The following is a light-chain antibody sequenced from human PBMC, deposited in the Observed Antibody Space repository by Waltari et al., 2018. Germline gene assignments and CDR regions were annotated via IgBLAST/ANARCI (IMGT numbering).Light chain of an antibody. Sequence: DIVMTQSPASLAVSLGERATIHCKSSQGLLYSSVNKHYLAWYQKKPGQPPKLLIYWASSRESGVPARFSASGSGTDFTLTISSLQAEDVAVYYCQQYYSTPRTFGQGTKVEIK. J-gene: IGKJ1*01. V-gene: IGKV4-1*01. CDR3: QQYYSTPRT. CDR1: QGLLYSSVNKHY. CDR2: WAS.